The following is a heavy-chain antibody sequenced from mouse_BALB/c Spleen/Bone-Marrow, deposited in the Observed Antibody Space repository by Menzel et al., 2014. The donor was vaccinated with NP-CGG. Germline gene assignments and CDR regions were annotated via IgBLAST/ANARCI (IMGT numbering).Heavy chain of an antibody. V-gene: IGHV1-54*02. CDR2: IIGGTGGT. CDR1: GFTFSNSY. J-gene: IGHJ3*01. Sequence: VQLQQSGGELVKPGTSVKLSCKTSGFTFSNSYISWLKLKPGQSLEWIAWIIGGTGGTTYNQKFTGKAQLTVDTSSNTAYIQLSSLTTEDSAIYYCARPLYGSSLAWFAYWGQGTLVTVSA. D-gene: IGHD1-1*01. CDR3: ARPLYGSSLAWFAY.